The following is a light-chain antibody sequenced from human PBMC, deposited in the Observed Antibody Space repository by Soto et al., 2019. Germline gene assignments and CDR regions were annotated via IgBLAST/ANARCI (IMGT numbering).Light chain of an antibody. V-gene: IGLV2-14*01. CDR1: SSDVGGYNY. J-gene: IGLJ1*01. Sequence: QSVLTHPASVSWSPGQSITISCTGTSSDVGGYNYVSWYQQHPGKAPKLMIYEVSDRPSGVSNRFSGSKSGNTASLTISGLQAEDEADYYCSSYTITTNYVFGTGTKVTVL. CDR3: SSYTITTNYV. CDR2: EVS.